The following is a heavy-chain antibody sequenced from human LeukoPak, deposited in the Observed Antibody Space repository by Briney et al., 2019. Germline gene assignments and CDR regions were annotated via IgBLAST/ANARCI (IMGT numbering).Heavy chain of an antibody. V-gene: IGHV4-59*01. D-gene: IGHD3-9*01. Sequence: KSSETLSLTCTVSGGSISSYYWSWIRQPPAKGLEWIGYIYYSGSTNYNPSLKSRVTISVDTSKNQFSLKLSSVTAADTAVYYCARVTGYMIEDYFDYWGQGILVTVSS. CDR3: ARVTGYMIEDYFDY. CDR1: GGSISSYY. CDR2: IYYSGST. J-gene: IGHJ4*02.